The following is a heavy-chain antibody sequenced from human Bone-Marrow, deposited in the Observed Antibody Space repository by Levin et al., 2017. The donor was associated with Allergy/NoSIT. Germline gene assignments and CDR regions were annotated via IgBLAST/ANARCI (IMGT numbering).Heavy chain of an antibody. CDR2: ISYDGSNK. V-gene: IGHV3-30*18. J-gene: IGHJ4*02. CDR1: GFTFSSYG. CDR3: AKDLRLDWLPYFDY. Sequence: GGSLRLSCAASGFTFSSYGMHWVRQAPGKGLEWVAVISYDGSNKYYADSVKGRFTISRDNSKNTLYLQMNSLRAEDTAVYYCAKDLRLDWLPYFDYWGQGTLVTVSS. D-gene: IGHD3-9*01.